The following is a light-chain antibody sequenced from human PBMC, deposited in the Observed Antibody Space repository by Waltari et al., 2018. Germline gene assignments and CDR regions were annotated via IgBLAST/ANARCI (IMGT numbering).Light chain of an antibody. Sequence: QSVLTQSPSASGTPWQRVTISCSGSSSNIESNHVFWYQQIPGTAPKLLIFRDKMRPSGVPDLFSASKSGTSASLAISGLRSEDEADYYCAAWDNSLSGVLFGGGTKLTVL. CDR2: RDK. V-gene: IGLV1-47*01. J-gene: IGLJ2*01. CDR3: AAWDNSLSGVL. CDR1: SSNIESNH.